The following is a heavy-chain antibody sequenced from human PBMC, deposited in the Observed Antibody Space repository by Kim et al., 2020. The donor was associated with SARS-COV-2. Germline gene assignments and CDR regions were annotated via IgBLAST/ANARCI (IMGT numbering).Heavy chain of an antibody. CDR3: ARDEGHTSRLPSPNSYGMDV. V-gene: IGHV3-11*01. Sequence: GRLTIARDNAKNSLYLQMNSLRAEDTAVYYCARDEGHTSRLPSPNSYGMDVWGQGTTVTVSS. D-gene: IGHD6-13*01. J-gene: IGHJ6*02.